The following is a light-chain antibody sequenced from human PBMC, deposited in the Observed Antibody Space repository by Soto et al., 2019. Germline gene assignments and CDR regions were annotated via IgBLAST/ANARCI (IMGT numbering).Light chain of an antibody. CDR3: QQYGSSPAT. V-gene: IGKV3-20*01. CDR1: QNVSSIC. CDR2: SAS. J-gene: IGKJ1*01. Sequence: EIVLTQAPGTLSLSPGERATLSCRASQNVSSICLARYQQKPGQAPRLRIDSASSRATGIPDRFSGSGSGTDITLTIGRLEPEVFCVDDCQQYGSSPATVGQGTKVDIK.